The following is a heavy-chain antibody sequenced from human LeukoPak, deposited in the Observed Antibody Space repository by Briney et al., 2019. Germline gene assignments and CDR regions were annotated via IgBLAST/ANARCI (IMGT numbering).Heavy chain of an antibody. V-gene: IGHV3-30*14. J-gene: IGHJ6*02. D-gene: IGHD1-7*01. CDR3: ARERYNWNYGSYGYYYGMDV. CDR2: ISYDGSNK. Sequence: GGSLRLSCAASGFTFSSYAMHWVRQAPGKGLEWVAVISYDGSNKYYADSVKGRFTISRDNSKNTLYLQMNSLRAEDTAVYYCARERYNWNYGSYGYYYGMDVWGQGTTVTVSS. CDR1: GFTFSSYA.